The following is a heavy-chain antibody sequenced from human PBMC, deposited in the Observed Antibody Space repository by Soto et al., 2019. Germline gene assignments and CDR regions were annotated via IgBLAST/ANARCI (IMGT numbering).Heavy chain of an antibody. J-gene: IGHJ3*02. D-gene: IGHD3-3*01. Sequence: GGSLRLSCAASGFTFSSYEMNWVRQAPGKGLEWVSYISSSGSTIYYTDSVKGRFTISRDNAKNSLYLQMNSLRAEDTAVYYCARGPRRLKTDAFDIWGQGTMVTVSS. CDR1: GFTFSSYE. CDR3: ARGPRRLKTDAFDI. CDR2: ISSSGSTI. V-gene: IGHV3-48*03.